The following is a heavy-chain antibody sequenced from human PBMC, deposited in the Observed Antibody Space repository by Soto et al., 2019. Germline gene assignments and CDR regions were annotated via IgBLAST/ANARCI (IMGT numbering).Heavy chain of an antibody. CDR3: ARVIPGAEAWFGP. CDR1: GYTFTNYG. Sequence: GASVKVSCKASGYTFTNYGVTWVRQAPGQGLEWMGWISAYTDNPNYAQKFQGRVTMTIDTSTTKAYMDLRSLTSDDTAVYYCARVIPGAEAWFGPWGQGTLVTVYS. J-gene: IGHJ5*02. CDR2: ISAYTDNP. V-gene: IGHV1-18*01. D-gene: IGHD2-2*01.